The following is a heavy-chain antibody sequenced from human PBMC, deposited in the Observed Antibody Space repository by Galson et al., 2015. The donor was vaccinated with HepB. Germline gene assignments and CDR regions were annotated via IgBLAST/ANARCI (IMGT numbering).Heavy chain of an antibody. CDR2: IKQDGSEK. CDR3: ARDSTYYDFWSGYHYYYYGMDV. V-gene: IGHV3-7*01. D-gene: IGHD3-3*01. CDR1: GFTFSSYW. J-gene: IGHJ6*02. Sequence: SLRLSCAASGFTFSSYWMSWVRQAPGKGLEWVANIKQDGSEKYYVDSVKGRFTISRDNAKNSLYLQMNSLRAEDTAVYYCARDSTYYDFWSGYHYYYYGMDVWGQGTTVTVSS.